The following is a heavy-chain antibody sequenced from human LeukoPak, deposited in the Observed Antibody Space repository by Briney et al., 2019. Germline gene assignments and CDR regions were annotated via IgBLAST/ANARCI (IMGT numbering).Heavy chain of an antibody. CDR1: GLTVTGTY. Sequence: GGSLRLSCAASGLTVTGTYMSWVRQAPGKGLEWVSVIYSGDTTYYADSVKGRFTISRDNSKNSLYLQMNSLRAEDTAVYYCARDSPGTDYYGMDVWGQGTTVTVSS. D-gene: IGHD6-13*01. V-gene: IGHV3-66*01. J-gene: IGHJ6*02. CDR2: IYSGDTT. CDR3: ARDSPGTDYYGMDV.